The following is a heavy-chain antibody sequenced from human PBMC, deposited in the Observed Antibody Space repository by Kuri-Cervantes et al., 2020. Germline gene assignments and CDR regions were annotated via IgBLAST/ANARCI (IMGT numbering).Heavy chain of an antibody. Sequence: GESLKISCAASGFTFSSYSMNWVRQAPGKGLEWVSSISSSSSYIYYADSVKGRFTISRDNAKNSLYLQMNSLRAEDTAVYYCARDQGGYCSSTSCPRREFDYWGQGTPVTVSS. CDR3: ARDQGGYCSSTSCPRREFDY. V-gene: IGHV3-21*01. J-gene: IGHJ4*02. D-gene: IGHD2-2*01. CDR2: ISSSSSYI. CDR1: GFTFSSYS.